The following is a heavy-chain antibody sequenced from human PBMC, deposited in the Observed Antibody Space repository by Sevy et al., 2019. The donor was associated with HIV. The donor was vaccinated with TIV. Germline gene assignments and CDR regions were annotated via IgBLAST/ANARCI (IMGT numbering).Heavy chain of an antibody. Sequence: GGSLRLSCAASGFTFSSYGMHWVRQAPGKGLEWVAVISYDGSNKYYADSVKGRFTISRDNSKNTLYLQMNSLRAEDTAVYYCAKELVEMATIREGYYFDSWGQGTLVTVSS. V-gene: IGHV3-30*18. CDR3: AKELVEMATIREGYYFDS. J-gene: IGHJ4*02. CDR2: ISYDGSNK. D-gene: IGHD2-21*01. CDR1: GFTFSSYG.